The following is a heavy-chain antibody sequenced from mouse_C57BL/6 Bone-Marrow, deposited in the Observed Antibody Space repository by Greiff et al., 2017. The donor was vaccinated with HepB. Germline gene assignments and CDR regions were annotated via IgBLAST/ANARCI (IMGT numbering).Heavy chain of an antibody. J-gene: IGHJ3*01. V-gene: IGHV1-81*01. CDR1: GYTFTSYG. D-gene: IGHD1-1*01. Sequence: QVQLQQSGAELARPGASVKLSCKASGYTFTSYGISWVKQRTGQGLEWIGEIYPRSGNTYYNEKFKGKATLTADKSSSTAYMEIRSLTSEDSAVYFCAREGIFITTVVAPFAYWGQGTLVTVSA. CDR3: AREGIFITTVVAPFAY. CDR2: IYPRSGNT.